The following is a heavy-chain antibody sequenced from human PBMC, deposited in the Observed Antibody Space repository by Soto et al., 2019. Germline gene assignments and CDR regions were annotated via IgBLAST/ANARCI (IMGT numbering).Heavy chain of an antibody. V-gene: IGHV3-9*01. CDR3: AKGHEVLVHPFFDY. D-gene: IGHD2-21*01. CDR2: ISWNSATI. CDR1: GFTFAEYA. J-gene: IGHJ4*02. Sequence: PGGSLRLSCAASGFTFAEYAMHWVRQAPGKGLEWVSGISWNSATIGCADSVKGRFTIARDNAKNSLYLQMNSLRTEDTALYYCAKGHEVLVHPFFDYWGQGNLGTGS.